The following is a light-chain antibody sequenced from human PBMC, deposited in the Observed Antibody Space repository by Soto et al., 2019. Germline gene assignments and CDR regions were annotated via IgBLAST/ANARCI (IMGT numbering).Light chain of an antibody. Sequence: QSALTQPASVSGSPGQSITISCTGTSSDVGGYNSVSWYQQHPGKAPKLMIYDVSSRLSGVSNRFSGSKSGNTASLTISGLQAEDEADYYCCSYTSGSTLYVFGTGTKVTVL. CDR3: CSYTSGSTLYV. CDR2: DVS. J-gene: IGLJ1*01. CDR1: SSDVGGYNS. V-gene: IGLV2-14*01.